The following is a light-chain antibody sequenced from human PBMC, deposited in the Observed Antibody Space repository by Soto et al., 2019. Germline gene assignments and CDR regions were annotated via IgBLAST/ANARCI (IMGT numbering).Light chain of an antibody. CDR2: DAS. J-gene: IGKJ3*01. V-gene: IGKV1-33*01. Sequence: DIQMTQSPSSLSSSVGDRVTITCQASQDVRKYLRWYQQKARKAPKLLIYDASNLETGVPSRFSGSGSGTAFTRCISSLQPEDIATYYCQRRQNLPHPFGPGNKVDI. CDR3: QRRQNLPHP. CDR1: QDVRKY.